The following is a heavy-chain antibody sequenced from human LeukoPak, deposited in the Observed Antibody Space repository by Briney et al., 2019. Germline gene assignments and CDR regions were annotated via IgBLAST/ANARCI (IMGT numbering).Heavy chain of an antibody. CDR1: GGSISSYY. CDR3: ARVATTFSYGMDV. CDR2: IYHSGST. D-gene: IGHD1-26*01. J-gene: IGHJ6*02. V-gene: IGHV4-59*12. Sequence: SETLSLTCTVSGGSISSYYWSWIRQPPGKGLEWIGYIYHSGSTYYNPSLKSRVTISVDRSKNQFSLKLSSVTAADTAVYYCARVATTFSYGMDVWGQGTTVTVSS.